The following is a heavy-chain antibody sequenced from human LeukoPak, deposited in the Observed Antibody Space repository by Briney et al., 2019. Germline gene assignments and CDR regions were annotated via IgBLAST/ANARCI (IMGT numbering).Heavy chain of an antibody. V-gene: IGHV1-2*02. J-gene: IGHJ4*02. Sequence: HRASVKVSCKASGYTFTGHYIHWVRQAPGQGLEWMGWVNPNSGGTNYAQKFQGRVTMTRDTSITTAYMDLSSLRSDDTAVYYCARDVLTTFGYFSAADDFWGQGTLVTVSS. CDR3: ARDVLTTFGYFSAADDF. CDR2: VNPNSGGT. CDR1: GYTFTGHY. D-gene: IGHD3-10*02.